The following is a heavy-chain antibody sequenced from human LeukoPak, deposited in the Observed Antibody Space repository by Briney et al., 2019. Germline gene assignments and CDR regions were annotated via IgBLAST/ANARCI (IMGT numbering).Heavy chain of an antibody. CDR1: GFSFSSHT. V-gene: IGHV3-48*02. J-gene: IGHJ4*02. CDR3: ARVEYSSSWYQVDY. Sequence: GGSLRLSCAASGFSFSSHTMNWVRQAPGKGLEWVSYISGRGNTIYYAESVKGRFTSSRDNAKNSLYLQMNSLRDEDTAEYYCARVEYSSSWYQVDYWGQGTLVTVSS. D-gene: IGHD6-13*01. CDR2: ISGRGNTI.